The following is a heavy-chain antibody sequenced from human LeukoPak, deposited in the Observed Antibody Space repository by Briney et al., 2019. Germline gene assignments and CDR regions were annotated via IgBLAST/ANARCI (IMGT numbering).Heavy chain of an antibody. J-gene: IGHJ4*02. CDR3: AKAGDYGGNLHFDY. D-gene: IGHD4-23*01. Sequence: PGGSLRLSCAASGFTFSSYAMSWVRQAPGKGPEWVSAISGSGGSTYYADSVKGRFTISRDNSKNTLYLQMNSLRAEDTAVYYCAKAGDYGGNLHFDYWGQGTLVTVSS. CDR1: GFTFSSYA. V-gene: IGHV3-23*01. CDR2: ISGSGGST.